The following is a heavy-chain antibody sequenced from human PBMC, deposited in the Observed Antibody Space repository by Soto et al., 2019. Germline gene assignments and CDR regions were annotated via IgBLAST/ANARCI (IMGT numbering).Heavy chain of an antibody. Sequence: SETLSLTCTVSGGSIISSSYYWGWIRQPPGKGLEWIGSIYYSGSTYYNPSLKSRVTISVDTSKNQFSLKLSSVTAADTAVYYCARQSIVVVPAASRRAFDPWGQGTLVTVSS. CDR3: ARQSIVVVPAASRRAFDP. V-gene: IGHV4-39*01. CDR2: IYYSGST. CDR1: GGSIISSSYY. J-gene: IGHJ5*02. D-gene: IGHD2-2*01.